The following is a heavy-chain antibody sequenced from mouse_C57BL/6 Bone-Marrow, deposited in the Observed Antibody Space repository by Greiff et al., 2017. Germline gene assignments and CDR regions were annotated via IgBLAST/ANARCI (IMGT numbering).Heavy chain of an antibody. Sequence: QVQLQQPGAELVKPGASVKLSCKASGYTFTSYWMHWVKQRPGRGLEWIGRIDPNSGGTKYNEKFKSKATLTVDKPSSTAYMQLSSLTSEDSAVYYCAPGVWGYDGSLAYYAMDYWGQGTSVTVSS. D-gene: IGHD2-2*01. CDR1: GYTFTSYW. V-gene: IGHV1-72*01. CDR3: APGVWGYDGSLAYYAMDY. CDR2: IDPNSGGT. J-gene: IGHJ4*01.